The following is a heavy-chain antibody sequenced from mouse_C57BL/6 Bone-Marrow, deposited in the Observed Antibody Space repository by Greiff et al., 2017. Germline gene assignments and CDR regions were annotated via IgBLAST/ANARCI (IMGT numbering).Heavy chain of an antibody. V-gene: IGHV1-64*01. CDR2: IHPNSGST. CDR3: ARFAFYDGSYFDD. J-gene: IGHJ2*01. D-gene: IGHD1-1*01. Sequence: QVQLQQPGAELVKPGASVKLSCKASGYTFTSYWMHWVKQRPGQGLEWIGMIHPNSGSTNYNEKFKSKATLTVDKSSSTAYMQLSSLTSEDSAVYYCARFAFYDGSYFDDWGQGTTLTVSS. CDR1: GYTFTSYW.